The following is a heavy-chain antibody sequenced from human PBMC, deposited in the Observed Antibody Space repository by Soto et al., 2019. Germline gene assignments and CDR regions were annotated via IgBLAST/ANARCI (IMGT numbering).Heavy chain of an antibody. D-gene: IGHD3-9*01. CDR2: ISGYNGDTNT. V-gene: IGHV1-18*01. J-gene: IGHJ4*02. CDR1: GYIFTNYA. Sequence: QVQLVQSGAEVRKPGASVKVSCKASGYIFTNYAISWVRQAPGQGPEWMGWISGYNGDTNTHYSQKFQGRLTMTTDMSTTTASMELRSLRSDDTAVYYCARDNDVLTGYFFDNWGQGTLVTVSS. CDR3: ARDNDVLTGYFFDN.